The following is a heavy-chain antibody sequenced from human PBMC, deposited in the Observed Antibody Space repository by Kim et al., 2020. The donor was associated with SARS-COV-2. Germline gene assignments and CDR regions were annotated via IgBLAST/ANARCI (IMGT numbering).Heavy chain of an antibody. V-gene: IGHV1-8*01. CDR1: GYTFTSYD. Sequence: ASVKVSCKASGYTFTSYDINWVRQATGQGLEWMGWMNPNSGNTGYAQKFQGRVTMTRNTSISTAYMELSSLRSEDTAVYYCARRALLYYYDSSGYYDYWGQGTLVTVSS. D-gene: IGHD3-22*01. J-gene: IGHJ4*02. CDR3: ARRALLYYYDSSGYYDY. CDR2: MNPNSGNT.